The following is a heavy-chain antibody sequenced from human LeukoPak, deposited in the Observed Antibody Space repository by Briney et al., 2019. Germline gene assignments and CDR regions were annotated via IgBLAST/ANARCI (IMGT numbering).Heavy chain of an antibody. Sequence: GRSLRLSCAASGFTFSSYAMHWVRQAPGKGLEWVAVISYDGSNRYYADSVKGRFTISRDNSKNTLYLQMNSLRAEATAVYYCARDLGGSGPGLELWSGYSRGDYWGQGTLVTVSS. CDR1: GFTFSSYA. CDR2: ISYDGSNR. D-gene: IGHD3-3*01. V-gene: IGHV3-30-3*01. J-gene: IGHJ4*02. CDR3: ARDLGGSGPGLELWSGYSRGDY.